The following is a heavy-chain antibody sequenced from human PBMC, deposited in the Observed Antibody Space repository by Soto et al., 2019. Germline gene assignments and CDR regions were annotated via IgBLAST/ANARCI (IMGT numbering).Heavy chain of an antibody. CDR3: AREGYSSTLSNLLDRSGLDV. CDR2: IVPLFRTT. V-gene: IGHV1-69*06. Sequence: QVQLVQSGAEAKKPGSSVKVSCKTSGGTFSSYAISWVRQAPGQGLEWMGGIVPLFRTTNYAQKFQCRVTITAGTSTYTVYMELSGLRSGDTAVYYCAREGYSSTLSNLLDRSGLDVWGQVHTVTVSS. J-gene: IGHJ6*02. CDR1: GGTFSSYA. D-gene: IGHD5-12*01.